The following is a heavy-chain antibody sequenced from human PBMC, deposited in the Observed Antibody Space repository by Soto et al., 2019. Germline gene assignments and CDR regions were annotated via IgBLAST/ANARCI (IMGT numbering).Heavy chain of an antibody. J-gene: IGHJ4*02. CDR1: GGSFSGYY. V-gene: IGHV4-34*01. CDR2: INHSGST. Sequence: SETLSLTCAVYGGSFSGYYWIWIRQPPGKGLEWIGEINHSGSTNYNPSLKSRVTISVDTSTNQFSLHLTSVTAADTAVYYCARGNYDHFDYWGQGTLVTVSS. D-gene: IGHD4-4*01. CDR3: ARGNYDHFDY.